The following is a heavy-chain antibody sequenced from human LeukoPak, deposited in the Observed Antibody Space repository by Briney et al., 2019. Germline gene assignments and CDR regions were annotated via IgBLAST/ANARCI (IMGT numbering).Heavy chain of an antibody. V-gene: IGHV3-23*01. Sequence: PGGSLRLSCAASEFTFSSYAMTWVRQAPVKGLEWVSVISGSGSSTEYADSVKGRFTISRGNSKNTLYLQMNSLRAEDTAVYYCAKHQFGDYIWGSYRYNDYWGQGTLVTVSS. CDR2: ISGSGSST. J-gene: IGHJ4*02. CDR1: EFTFSSYA. D-gene: IGHD3-16*02. CDR3: AKHQFGDYIWGSYRYNDY.